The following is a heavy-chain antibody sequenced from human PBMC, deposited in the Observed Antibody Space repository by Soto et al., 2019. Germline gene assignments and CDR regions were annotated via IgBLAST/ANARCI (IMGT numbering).Heavy chain of an antibody. J-gene: IGHJ6*02. CDR3: ARGHSTDCSNGVCSFFYNHEMDV. CDR1: GYSFTDYH. CDR2: INPKSGGT. V-gene: IGHV1-2*04. D-gene: IGHD2-8*01. Sequence: ASVKVSCKASGYSFTDYHIHWVRQAPGQGLEWLGRINPKSGGTSTAQKFQGWVTMTRDRSISTVYMELTRLRSDDTAVYFCARGHSTDCSNGVCSFFYNHEMDVWGQGTTVPVSS.